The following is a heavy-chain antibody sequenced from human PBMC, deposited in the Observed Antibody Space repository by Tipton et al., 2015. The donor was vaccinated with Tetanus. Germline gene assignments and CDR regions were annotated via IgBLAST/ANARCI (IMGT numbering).Heavy chain of an antibody. CDR3: ARYDSSGVTFDY. Sequence: QLVQSGAEVKKPGASVKVSCTANGYSFTSYGINWVRQAPGQGLEWVGWITPYNGHRDLAQKFQGRVTMTTDASLRTSYLELRSLRSDDTAVYYCARYDSSGVTFDYWSQGTLVTVSS. J-gene: IGHJ4*02. D-gene: IGHD3-22*01. CDR1: GYSFTSYG. V-gene: IGHV1-18*01. CDR2: ITPYNGHR.